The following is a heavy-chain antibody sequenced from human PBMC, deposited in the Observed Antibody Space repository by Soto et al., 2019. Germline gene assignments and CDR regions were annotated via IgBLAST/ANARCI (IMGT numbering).Heavy chain of an antibody. CDR1: GFTFSSYA. CDR2: ISGSGGST. J-gene: IGHJ6*03. D-gene: IGHD3-10*02. CDR3: AKAPFVRGVIYYYMDV. Sequence: GGSLRLSCAASGFTFSSYAMSWVRQAPGKGLEWVSAISGSGGSTYYADSVKGRFTISRDNSKNTLYLQMNSLRAEDTAVYYCAKAPFVRGVIYYYMDVWGKGTTVTVSS. V-gene: IGHV3-23*01.